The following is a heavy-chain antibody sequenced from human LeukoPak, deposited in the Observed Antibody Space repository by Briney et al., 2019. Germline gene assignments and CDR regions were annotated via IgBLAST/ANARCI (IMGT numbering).Heavy chain of an antibody. CDR1: GLTFSDYY. CDR3: ARPRRVRGIGAFDI. Sequence: GSLRLSCAASGLTFSDYYMSWIRQAPGKGLEWVSYISSSGSTIYYAGSVKGRFTISRDNAKNSLYLQMNSLRAEDTAVYYCARPRRVRGIGAFDIWGQGTMVTVSS. CDR2: ISSSGSTI. V-gene: IGHV3-11*04. D-gene: IGHD3-10*01. J-gene: IGHJ3*02.